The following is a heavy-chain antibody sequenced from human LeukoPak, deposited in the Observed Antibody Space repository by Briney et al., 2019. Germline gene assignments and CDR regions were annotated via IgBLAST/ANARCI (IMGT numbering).Heavy chain of an antibody. D-gene: IGHD3-9*01. CDR1: GFTFSSRW. CDR2: IKHDGSEK. CDR3: ARDNFDWRPLDC. J-gene: IGHJ4*02. V-gene: IGHV3-7*03. Sequence: GGSLRLSCAGSGFTFSSRWMTWVRQTPGKGLEWVASIKHDGSEKNYVDSVKGRFTISRDNAKNSLYVEMNNLRGEDTAVYYCARDNFDWRPLDCWGQGTLVTVSS.